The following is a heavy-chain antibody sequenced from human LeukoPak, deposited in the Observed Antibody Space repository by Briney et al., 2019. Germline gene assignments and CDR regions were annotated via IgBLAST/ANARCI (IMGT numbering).Heavy chain of an antibody. CDR1: GGSISSYY. V-gene: IGHV4-38-2*02. Sequence: SETLSLTCTVSGGSISSYYWSWIRQPPGKGLEWIGSIYHSGSTYYNPSLKSRVTISVDTSKNQFSLKLSSVTAADTAVYYCARDSDFWSGYSDAFDIWGQGTMVTVSS. CDR2: IYHSGST. CDR3: ARDSDFWSGYSDAFDI. D-gene: IGHD3-3*01. J-gene: IGHJ3*02.